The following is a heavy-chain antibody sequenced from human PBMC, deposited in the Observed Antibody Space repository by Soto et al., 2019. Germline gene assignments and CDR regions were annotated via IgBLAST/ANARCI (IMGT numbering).Heavy chain of an antibody. CDR3: ASKGGGSQLPLSY. CDR1: GYTFTSYX. D-gene: IGHD2-15*01. CDR2: ISAYNGNT. V-gene: IGHV1-18*04. Sequence: QVQLVQSGAEVKKPGASXXXXXXXSGYTFTSYXISXVRQAPGQGLEWMGWISAYNGNTNYAQKLQGRVTMTIDTSMSTAYMELRSLRSDDTAVYYCASKGGGSQLPLSYWGQGTLVTVSS. J-gene: IGHJ4*02.